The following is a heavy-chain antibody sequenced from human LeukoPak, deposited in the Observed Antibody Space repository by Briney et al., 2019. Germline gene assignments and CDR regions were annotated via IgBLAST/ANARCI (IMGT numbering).Heavy chain of an antibody. D-gene: IGHD4-17*01. CDR2: ISYDGSNK. Sequence: GRSLRLSCAASGFTFSSYGMHWVRQAPGKGLEWVAVISYDGSNKYYADSVKGRFTISRDNSKNTLYLQMNSLRAEDTAVYYCAREGYGPLLRAFDIWGQGTMVTVSS. CDR3: AREGYGPLLRAFDI. J-gene: IGHJ3*02. V-gene: IGHV3-30*03. CDR1: GFTFSSYG.